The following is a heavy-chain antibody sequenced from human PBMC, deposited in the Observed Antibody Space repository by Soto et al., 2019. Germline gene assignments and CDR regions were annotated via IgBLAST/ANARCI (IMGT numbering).Heavy chain of an antibody. D-gene: IGHD6-19*01. Sequence: QVQLQESGPGLVKPSQTLSLTCTVSGGSISSGGYYWSWIRQHPGKGLEWIGYIYYSGSTYYNPSLKSRVTISVDTSKNQFSLKLSSVTAADTAVYYCARDTGSGRVAGTEPNAFDIWGQGTMVTVSS. CDR2: IYYSGST. J-gene: IGHJ3*02. CDR3: ARDTGSGRVAGTEPNAFDI. V-gene: IGHV4-31*03. CDR1: GGSISSGGYY.